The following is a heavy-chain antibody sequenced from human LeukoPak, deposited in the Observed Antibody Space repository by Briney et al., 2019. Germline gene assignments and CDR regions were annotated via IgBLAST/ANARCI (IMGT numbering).Heavy chain of an antibody. J-gene: IGHJ5*02. V-gene: IGHV4-34*01. Sequence: PSETLSLTCAVYGGSFSGYYGSWIRQPPGKGLEWIGEINHSGSTNYNPSLKSRVTISVDTSKNQFSLKLSSVTAADTAVYYCARGPVRSSSGRWFDPWGEGTLVTVSS. CDR1: GGSFSGYY. CDR3: ARGPVRSSSGRWFDP. D-gene: IGHD6-6*01. CDR2: INHSGST.